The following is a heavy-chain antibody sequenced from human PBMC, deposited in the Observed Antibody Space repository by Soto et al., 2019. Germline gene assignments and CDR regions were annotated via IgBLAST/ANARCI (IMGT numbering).Heavy chain of an antibody. Sequence: PGGSLRLSCAASGVTFSSYWMSWVRQAPGKGLEWVANIKQDGSEKYYVDSVKGRFTISRDNAKNSLYLQMNSLRAEDTAVYYCARDKYTDGVGATTGAFDIWGQGTMVTVSS. D-gene: IGHD1-26*01. CDR1: GVTFSSYW. J-gene: IGHJ3*02. CDR2: IKQDGSEK. V-gene: IGHV3-7*05. CDR3: ARDKYTDGVGATTGAFDI.